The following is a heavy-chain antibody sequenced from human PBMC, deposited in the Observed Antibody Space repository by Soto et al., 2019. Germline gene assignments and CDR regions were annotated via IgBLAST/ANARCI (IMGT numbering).Heavy chain of an antibody. CDR3: AGRGYYDSSGYYHDY. V-gene: IGHV4-39*01. Sequence: SETLSLTCTVSGGSISSSSYYWGWIRQPPGKGLEWIGSIYYSGSTYYNPSLKSRVTISVDTSKNQFSLKLSSVTAADTAVYYCAGRGYYDSSGYYHDYWGQGTLVTVSS. J-gene: IGHJ4*02. CDR1: GGSISSSSYY. CDR2: IYYSGST. D-gene: IGHD3-22*01.